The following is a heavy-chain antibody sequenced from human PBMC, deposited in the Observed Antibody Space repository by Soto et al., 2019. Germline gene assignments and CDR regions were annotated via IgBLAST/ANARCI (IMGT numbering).Heavy chain of an antibody. Sequence: SVKVFCKASGGAFSCYSICWVRQAPGQGLEWMGGIIPIFGTANYAQKLQGRVTITADESTSTAYMELSSLRSEDTAVYYCARDPVYYYDSSGYSTTDYFDYWGQGTLVTVSS. J-gene: IGHJ4*02. CDR2: IIPIFGTA. V-gene: IGHV1-69*13. D-gene: IGHD3-22*01. CDR1: GGAFSCYS. CDR3: ARDPVYYYDSSGYSTTDYFDY.